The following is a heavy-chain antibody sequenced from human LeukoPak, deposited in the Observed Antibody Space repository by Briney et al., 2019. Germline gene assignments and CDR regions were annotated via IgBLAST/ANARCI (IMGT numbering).Heavy chain of an antibody. Sequence: PGGSLRLSCAASGFTLSSYWMRWVRQAPGKGLVWVSCINSDGSNTSYADSVKGRVTISIDNAKNTLYLQMNSLRAEDTAVYYCARDRAFWSGYYGWFDPWGQGTLVTVSS. CDR1: GFTLSSYW. CDR2: INSDGSNT. D-gene: IGHD3-3*01. J-gene: IGHJ5*02. CDR3: ARDRAFWSGYYGWFDP. V-gene: IGHV3-74*01.